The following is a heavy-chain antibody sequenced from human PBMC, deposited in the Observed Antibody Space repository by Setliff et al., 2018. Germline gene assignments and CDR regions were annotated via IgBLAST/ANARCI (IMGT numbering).Heavy chain of an antibody. CDR2: MNPNSGNT. V-gene: IGHV1-8*01. J-gene: IGHJ3*02. Sequence: ASVKVSCKASGYTFTSYDINWVRQATGQGLEWMGWMNPNSGNTGYAQKFQGRVTMTRNTSISIAYMELSSLRSEDTAVYYCARGDFDSYFPLNAFDIWGQGTMVTVSS. CDR3: ARGDFDSYFPLNAFDI. CDR1: GYTFTSYD. D-gene: IGHD2-21*01.